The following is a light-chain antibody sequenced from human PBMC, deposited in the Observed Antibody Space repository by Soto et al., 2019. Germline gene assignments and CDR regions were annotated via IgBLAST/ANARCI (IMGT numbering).Light chain of an antibody. V-gene: IGKV3-15*01. Sequence: EIVLTQSPATLSVSPGERVTLSCRASQSVDINLAWYQQKPGQAPRLLIYGASTRATDMSGTFSGRGSGTEFTLTITRLEPEDFAVYYCQLYGSSLWTFGQGTKVEIK. CDR1: QSVDIN. CDR3: QLYGSSLWT. J-gene: IGKJ1*01. CDR2: GAS.